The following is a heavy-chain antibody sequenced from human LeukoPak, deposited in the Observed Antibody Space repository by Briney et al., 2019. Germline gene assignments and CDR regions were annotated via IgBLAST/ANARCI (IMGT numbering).Heavy chain of an antibody. CDR2: ISGSGGST. Sequence: GGSLRLSCAASGFTFSRYAMTGVRQAPRKGREWVSGISGSGGSTYYADPVKGRFTISRDNSKNTLYLQMNSLRAEDTAVYYCAKTRAGALCWGQGTLVTVSS. D-gene: IGHD1-26*01. CDR3: AKTRAGALC. J-gene: IGHJ4*02. CDR1: GFTFSRYA. V-gene: IGHV3-23*01.